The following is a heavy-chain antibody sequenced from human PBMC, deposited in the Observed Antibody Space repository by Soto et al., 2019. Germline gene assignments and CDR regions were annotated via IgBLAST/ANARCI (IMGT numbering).Heavy chain of an antibody. V-gene: IGHV3-23*01. CDR1: GFIFNDYA. CDR2: ITDTGGRT. CDR3: AKTPVVETPGYPIFYFDF. J-gene: IGHJ4*01. Sequence: GGSLRLSCVASGFIFNDYAMSWVRQAPGKGLEWVSGITDTGGRTFYADSVKGRFTVSRDRHTLYLHMGSLRAEDTAIYYCAKTPVVETPGYPIFYFDFLGQGALVTVSS. D-gene: IGHD5-12*01.